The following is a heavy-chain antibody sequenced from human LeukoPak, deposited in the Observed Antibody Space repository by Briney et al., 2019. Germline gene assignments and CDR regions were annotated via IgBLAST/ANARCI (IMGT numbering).Heavy chain of an antibody. Sequence: SETLSLTCTVSGGSMTTHHWNWLRQTPGKGPEWIGYVFDSGRTKENPSLKSRVTLSADTSKNQLSLRLSSVTAADTAVYYCTTIKRGNIFGYFDFWGQGILVTVSS. CDR3: TTIKRGNIFGYFDF. V-gene: IGHV4-59*11. CDR2: VFDSGRT. D-gene: IGHD5-18*01. J-gene: IGHJ4*02. CDR1: GGSMTTHH.